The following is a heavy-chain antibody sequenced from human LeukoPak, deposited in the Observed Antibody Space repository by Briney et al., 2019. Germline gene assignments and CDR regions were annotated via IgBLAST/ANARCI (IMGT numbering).Heavy chain of an antibody. Sequence: ASVKVSCKASGYTFTNYHMHWVRQAPGQGLEWMGIINPSDGTISYAQKFQGRITMTRDTSTSTVYMDLSSLRSEDTAMCYCARVHCSGGSCYGEVFDYWGQGTLVTVSS. J-gene: IGHJ4*02. CDR3: ARVHCSGGSCYGEVFDY. V-gene: IGHV1-46*01. CDR2: INPSDGTI. D-gene: IGHD2-15*01. CDR1: GYTFTNYH.